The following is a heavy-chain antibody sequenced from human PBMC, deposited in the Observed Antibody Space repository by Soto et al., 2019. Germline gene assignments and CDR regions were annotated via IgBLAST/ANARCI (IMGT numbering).Heavy chain of an antibody. J-gene: IGHJ6*02. CDR2: INHSGST. V-gene: IGHV4-34*01. D-gene: IGHD4-17*01. CDR1: GGSFSGYY. Sequence: SETLSLTCAVYGGSFSGYYWSWSRQPPGKGLEWIGEINHSGSTNYNPSLKSRVTISVDTSKNQFSLKLSSVTAADTAVYYCERVPSTVVTQMYGMDVWGQGTTVTVSS. CDR3: ERVPSTVVTQMYGMDV.